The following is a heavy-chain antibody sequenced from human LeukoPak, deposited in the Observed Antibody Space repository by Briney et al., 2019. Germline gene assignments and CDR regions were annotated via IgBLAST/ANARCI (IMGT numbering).Heavy chain of an antibody. J-gene: IGHJ6*03. D-gene: IGHD5-18*01. CDR2: ISWDGGST. Sequence: GGSLRLSCAASGFTFSSYAMHWVRQAPGKGLEWVSLISWDGGSTYYADSVKGRFTISRDNSKNSLYLQMNSLRAEDTALYYCAKDKEDTAMVPGVYYYYMDVWGKGTTVTVSS. CDR1: GFTFSSYA. V-gene: IGHV3-43D*04. CDR3: AKDKEDTAMVPGVYYYYMDV.